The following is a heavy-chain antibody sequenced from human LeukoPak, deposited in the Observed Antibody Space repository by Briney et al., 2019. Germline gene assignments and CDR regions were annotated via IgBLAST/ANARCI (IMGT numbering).Heavy chain of an antibody. V-gene: IGHV4-59*12. J-gene: IGHJ5*02. CDR2: IYYSGST. Sequence: SETLSLTCTVSGGSISSYYWSWIRQPPGKGLEWIGYIYYSGSTNYNPSLKSRVTISVDTSKNQFSLKLSSVTAADTAVYYCARMRTVTTCWFDPWGQGTLVTVSS. CDR3: ARMRTVTTCWFDP. CDR1: GGSISSYY. D-gene: IGHD4-11*01.